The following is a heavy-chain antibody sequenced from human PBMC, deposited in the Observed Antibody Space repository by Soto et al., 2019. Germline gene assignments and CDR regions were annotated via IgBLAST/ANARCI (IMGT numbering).Heavy chain of an antibody. J-gene: IGHJ3*02. CDR3: ARVPGSGWDPPSERDAFDS. V-gene: IGHV4-4*02. Sequence: QVQLQESGPGLVKPSGTLSLTCAVSSGSISSSNWWSWVRQHPRKRLEGIGEIYHSGSNNYNPSLKSRVTISVDKTKHQFALKLSSVTAADTAVYYCARVPGSGWDPPSERDAFDSWGQGTMVTVSS. CDR2: IYHSGSN. CDR1: SGSISSSNW. D-gene: IGHD6-19*01.